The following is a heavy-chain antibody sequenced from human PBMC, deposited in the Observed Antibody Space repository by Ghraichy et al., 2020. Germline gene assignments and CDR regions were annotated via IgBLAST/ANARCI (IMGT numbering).Heavy chain of an antibody. CDR3: ARGSDSSGYYYVGGFADY. CDR2: ISSSSSYI. D-gene: IGHD3-22*01. CDR1: GFTFSSYS. J-gene: IGHJ4*02. Sequence: GGSLRLSCAASGFTFSSYSMNWVRQAPGKGLEWVSSISSSSSYIYYADSVKGRFTISRDNAKNSLYLQMNSLRAEDTAVYYCARGSDSSGYYYVGGFADYWGQGTLVTVSS. V-gene: IGHV3-21*01.